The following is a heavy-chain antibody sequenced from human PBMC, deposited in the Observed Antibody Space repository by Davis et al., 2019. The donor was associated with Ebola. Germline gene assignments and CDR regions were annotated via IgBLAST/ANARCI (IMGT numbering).Heavy chain of an antibody. CDR1: GYSFTSYW. J-gene: IGHJ4*02. CDR2: IYPGDADT. Sequence: KVSCKGSGYSFTSYWIGWVRQLPGKGLDCMVIIYPGDADTRYNPSFQGHVTISADKSTNTALLQWRSLTASDTAIYYCARLGYCSRGICSAFDSWGQGTLVTVSS. V-gene: IGHV5-51*01. CDR3: ARLGYCSRGICSAFDS. D-gene: IGHD2-15*01.